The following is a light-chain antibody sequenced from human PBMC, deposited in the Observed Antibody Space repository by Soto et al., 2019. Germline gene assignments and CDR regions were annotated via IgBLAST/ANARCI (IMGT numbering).Light chain of an antibody. CDR2: DVS. Sequence: QSALTQPASVSGSPGQSITISCTGSSSDVGSHNLVSWYQQHPGKAPKLMIYDVSKRPSGVSTRFSGSKSGNTASLTISGLQAEDEADYCCCSYAGSSSVVFGGGTKVTVL. CDR3: CSYAGSSSVV. J-gene: IGLJ2*01. V-gene: IGLV2-23*02. CDR1: SSDVGSHNL.